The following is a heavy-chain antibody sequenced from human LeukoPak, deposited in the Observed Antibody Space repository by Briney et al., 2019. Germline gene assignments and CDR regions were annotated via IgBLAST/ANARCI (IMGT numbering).Heavy chain of an antibody. D-gene: IGHD2-15*01. CDR2: IYSSGRT. Sequence: SETLSLTCTVSAGSISNYYWSWLRQPPGKGLEWIGYIYSSGRTNYNPSLKSRLTISIDTSKNQFSLKLSSVTAADTAVYYCARHQFSTPEFVYWGQGTLVTVSS. CDR1: AGSISNYY. V-gene: IGHV4-59*08. CDR3: ARHQFSTPEFVY. J-gene: IGHJ4*02.